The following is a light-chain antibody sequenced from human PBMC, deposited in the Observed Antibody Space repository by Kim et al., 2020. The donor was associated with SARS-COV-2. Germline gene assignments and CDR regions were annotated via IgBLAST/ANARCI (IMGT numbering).Light chain of an antibody. CDR2: DAS. J-gene: IGKJ1*01. CDR3: HQYGSSPWS. CDR1: QSVSHY. V-gene: IGKV1-5*01. Sequence: GDRVTITCRASQSVSHYLAWYQHKPGKAPKLLVYDASSLEGGVPSRFSGSGSGTELTLTITSLQPDDFATYCCHQYGSSPWSFGQGTKVDIK.